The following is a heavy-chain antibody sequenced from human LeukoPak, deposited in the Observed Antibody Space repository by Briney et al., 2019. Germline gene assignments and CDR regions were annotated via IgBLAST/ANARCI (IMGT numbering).Heavy chain of an antibody. CDR2: VYYTGSA. D-gene: IGHD5-24*01. CDR1: GGPISIFY. Sequence: SETLSLTCTVSGGPISIFYWSWVRQTPGKGLEYLGDVYYTGSANYNPSLKSRVTISVDTPKNQFSLNLRSVTAADTAVYYCARRYRRDGHNAYWYFDLWGRGTLVTVSS. CDR3: ARRYRRDGHNAYWYFDL. V-gene: IGHV4-59*08. J-gene: IGHJ2*01.